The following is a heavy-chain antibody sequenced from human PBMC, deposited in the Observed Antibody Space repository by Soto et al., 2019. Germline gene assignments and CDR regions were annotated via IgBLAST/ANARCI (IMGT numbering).Heavy chain of an antibody. Sequence: EVQVLESGGGLVQPGGSLRLSCAASGFTFSSYAMSWVRQAPGKGLEWVSAISGSGGSTYYADSVKGRFTISRDNSKNTLYLQMNSLRAEDTAVYYCACPTRQLVVFGAFDIWGQGTMATVSS. CDR3: ACPTRQLVVFGAFDI. J-gene: IGHJ3*02. D-gene: IGHD6-13*01. V-gene: IGHV3-23*01. CDR1: GFTFSSYA. CDR2: ISGSGGST.